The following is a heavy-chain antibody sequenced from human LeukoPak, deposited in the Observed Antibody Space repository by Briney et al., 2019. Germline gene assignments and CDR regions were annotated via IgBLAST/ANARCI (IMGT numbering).Heavy chain of an antibody. CDR3: AREIIVVGTLYYFDY. J-gene: IGHJ4*02. V-gene: IGHV1-69*04. Sequence: ASVKVSCKASGGTFSSYAISWVRQAPGQGLEWMGRIIPILGIANYAQKFQGRVTITADKSTSTAYMELSSLGSEDTAVYYCAREIIVVGTLYYFDYWGQGTLVTVSS. D-gene: IGHD2-21*02. CDR1: GGTFSSYA. CDR2: IIPILGIA.